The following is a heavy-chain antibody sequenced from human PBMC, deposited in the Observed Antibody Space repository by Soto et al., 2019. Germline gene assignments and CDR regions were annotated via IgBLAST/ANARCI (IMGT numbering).Heavy chain of an antibody. CDR2: IYWDDDK. J-gene: IGHJ4*02. CDR3: AHELPGYHLNRCYSDY. V-gene: IGHV2-5*02. Sequence: QITLKESAPTRVKPTQTLTLTCTFSGFSLTSRPMGVGWIRQPPGKALEWLAFIYWDDDKRYSPSLRSRLTFTKDTACNQVFLIMTNADPCDSFTYYCAHELPGYHLNRCYSDYWGQGALVTVSS. D-gene: IGHD2-21*01. CDR1: GFSLTSRPMG.